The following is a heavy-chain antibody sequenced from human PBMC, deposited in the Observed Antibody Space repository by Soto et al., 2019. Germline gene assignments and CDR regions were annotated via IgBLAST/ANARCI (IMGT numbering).Heavy chain of an antibody. D-gene: IGHD6-13*01. J-gene: IGHJ6*02. CDR1: GGTFSSYA. CDR3: ARCGEQQRPSHKLDYYYYGMDV. Sequence: QVQLVQSGAEVKKPGSSVKVSCKASGGTFSSYAISWVRQAPGQGLEWMGGIIPIFGTANYAQKFQGRVTTTADEFTSTAYMELSSLRSEDTAVYYCARCGEQQRPSHKLDYYYYGMDVWGQGTTVTVAS. CDR2: IIPIFGTA. V-gene: IGHV1-69*01.